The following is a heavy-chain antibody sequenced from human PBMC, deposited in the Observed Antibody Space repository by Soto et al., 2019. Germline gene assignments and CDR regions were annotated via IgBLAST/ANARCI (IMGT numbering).Heavy chain of an antibody. CDR2: TGAYNGNT. D-gene: IGHD1-26*01. Sequence: QVQIVQSGAEVKKPGASVKVSCKASGYTVTSYGISWVRHATGQGLDWIGWTGAYNGNTNYAQKLQGRVTMTTDTSTSTAYMELRRLRSDDTAVYYCARARGSYALDYWGQGTLVTVSS. J-gene: IGHJ4*02. V-gene: IGHV1-18*01. CDR1: GYTVTSYG. CDR3: ARARGSYALDY.